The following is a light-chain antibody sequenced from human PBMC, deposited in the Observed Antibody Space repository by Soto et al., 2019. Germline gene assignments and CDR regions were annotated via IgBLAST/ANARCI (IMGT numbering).Light chain of an antibody. J-gene: IGKJ1*01. Sequence: EIVMTQSPATLSVSPGERATLSCRASQSVSSNLAWYQQKPGQAPRLLIYDSSTRAPGIPARFSGSGSGTEFTLTISSLQSEDFAIYYCQQYNNWPETFGQGTKVEIK. CDR2: DSS. V-gene: IGKV3-15*01. CDR3: QQYNNWPET. CDR1: QSVSSN.